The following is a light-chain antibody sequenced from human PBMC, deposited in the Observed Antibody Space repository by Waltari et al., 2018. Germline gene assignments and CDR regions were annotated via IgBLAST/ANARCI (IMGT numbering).Light chain of an antibody. CDR1: RLRSYS. V-gene: IGLV3-19*01. Sequence: SSELTQDPAVSLALGQTVRITCQGDRLRSYSARWYQQKPGQAPVLVIYGKNNRPSGIPDRFSGSSSGNTASLTITGAQAEDEADYYCNSRDSSGNHWVFGGGTKLTVL. CDR2: GKN. J-gene: IGLJ3*02. CDR3: NSRDSSGNHWV.